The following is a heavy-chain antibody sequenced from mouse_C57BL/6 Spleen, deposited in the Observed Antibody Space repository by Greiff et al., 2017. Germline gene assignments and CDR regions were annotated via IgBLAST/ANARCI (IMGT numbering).Heavy chain of an antibody. D-gene: IGHD1-1*01. CDR3: ARGTTVGSGY. J-gene: IGHJ2*01. Sequence: QVQLKQPGAELVMPGASVKLSCKASGYTFTSYWMHWVKQRPGQGLEWIGEIDPSDSYTNYNQKFKGKSTLTVDKSSSTAYMELGSLTSEASAVYYCARGTTVGSGYWGQGTTLPVYS. V-gene: IGHV1-69*01. CDR2: IDPSDSYT. CDR1: GYTFTSYW.